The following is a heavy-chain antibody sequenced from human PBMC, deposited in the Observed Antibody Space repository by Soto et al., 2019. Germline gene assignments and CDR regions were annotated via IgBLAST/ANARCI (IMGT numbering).Heavy chain of an antibody. J-gene: IGHJ4*02. CDR3: AKVGGKVATIPCDY. Sequence: QVQLVESGGGVVQPGRSLRLSCAASGFTFSSYGMHWVRQAPGKGLEWVAVISYDGSNKYYADSVKGRFTISRDNSKNTLYLQMNSLRDEDTAVYYCAKVGGKVATIPCDYWGQGTLVTVSS. D-gene: IGHD5-12*01. V-gene: IGHV3-30*18. CDR2: ISYDGSNK. CDR1: GFTFSSYG.